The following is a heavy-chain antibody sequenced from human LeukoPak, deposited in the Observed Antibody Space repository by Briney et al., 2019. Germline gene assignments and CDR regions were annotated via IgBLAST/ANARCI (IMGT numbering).Heavy chain of an antibody. J-gene: IGHJ3*02. CDR2: ISSSGSTI. Sequence: GGSLRLSCAASGFTFSSYEMNWVRQAPGKGLEWVSYISSSGSTIYYADSVKGRFTISRDNAKNSLYLQTNSLRAEDTAVYYCATPYGDYVSGRDAFDIWGQGTMVTVSS. V-gene: IGHV3-48*03. CDR3: ATPYGDYVSGRDAFDI. CDR1: GFTFSSYE. D-gene: IGHD4-17*01.